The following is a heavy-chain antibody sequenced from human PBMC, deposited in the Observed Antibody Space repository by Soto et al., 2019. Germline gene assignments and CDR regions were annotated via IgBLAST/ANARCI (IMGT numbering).Heavy chain of an antibody. CDR1: GGTFSNSA. CDR3: ARDKDRAQLGGNYYYILDV. V-gene: IGHV1-69*12. CDR2: IMPIFRTP. D-gene: IGHD3-3*02. Sequence: QVQLEQSGAEVKKPGSSVKVSCKASGGTFSNSAISWVRQAPEQGLEWMGGIMPIFRTPDYAQKFQGRVTITADESTTTAYMELSGLKPDDTAVYYCARDKDRAQLGGNYYYILDVWGQGTTVTVSS. J-gene: IGHJ6*02.